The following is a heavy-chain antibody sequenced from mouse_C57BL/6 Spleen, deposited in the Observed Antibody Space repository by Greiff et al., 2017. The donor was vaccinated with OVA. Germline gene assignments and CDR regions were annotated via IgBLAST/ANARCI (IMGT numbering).Heavy chain of an antibody. CDR3: AEPPPFAY. CDR2: IYPRSGNT. CDR1: GYTFTSYG. Sequence: VMLVESGAELARPGASVKLSCKASGYTFTSYGISWVKQRTGQGLEWIGEIYPRSGNTYYNEKFKGKATLTADKSSSTAYMELRSLTSEDSAVYFCAEPPPFAYWGQGTLVTVSA. J-gene: IGHJ3*01. V-gene: IGHV1-81*01.